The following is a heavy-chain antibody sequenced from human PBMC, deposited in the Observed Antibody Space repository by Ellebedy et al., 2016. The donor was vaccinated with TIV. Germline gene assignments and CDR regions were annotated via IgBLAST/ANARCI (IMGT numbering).Heavy chain of an antibody. J-gene: IGHJ3*02. Sequence: GGSLRLXXAASGFNFGRKLMAWVRQAPGKGLEWVSSITGGSSDTYYADSVKGRFTISRVNSKDTVFLQMNSLRAADTALYFCARRGLESYDGFDIWGRGTMVTVSS. V-gene: IGHV3-23*01. CDR2: ITGGSSDT. CDR1: GFNFGRKL. CDR3: ARRGLESYDGFDI. D-gene: IGHD3-10*01.